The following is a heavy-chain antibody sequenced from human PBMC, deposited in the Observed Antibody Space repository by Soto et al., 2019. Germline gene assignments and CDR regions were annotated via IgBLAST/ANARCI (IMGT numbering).Heavy chain of an antibody. CDR2: IFPGDAET. V-gene: IGHV5-51*01. CDR1: GYNFATHW. J-gene: IGHJ6*02. CDR3: ERLRTVYSSSSALLRTSRYYYGMDV. D-gene: IGHD6-6*01. Sequence: GESLKISCQGSGYNFATHWIGWVRHKAGKGLEWMGIIFPGDAETRYSPSFQGHITISADKSISTAYLRWSSLKDSDTGRYYCERLRTVYSSSSALLRTSRYYYGMDVWGQGTTVTVSS.